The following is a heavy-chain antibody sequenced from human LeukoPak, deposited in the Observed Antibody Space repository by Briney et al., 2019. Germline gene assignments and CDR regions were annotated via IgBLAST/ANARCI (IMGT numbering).Heavy chain of an antibody. CDR3: ARIMMEGGSGWHGGNYFDY. Sequence: TPSETLSLTCTVSGGSISSGSYYWSWIRQPAGKGLEWIGRIYTSGSTNYNPSLKSRVTISVDTSKNQFSLKLSSVTAADTAVYYCARIMMEGGSGWHGGNYFDYWGQGTLVTVSS. J-gene: IGHJ4*02. CDR1: GGSISSGSYY. D-gene: IGHD6-19*01. CDR2: IYTSGST. V-gene: IGHV4-61*02.